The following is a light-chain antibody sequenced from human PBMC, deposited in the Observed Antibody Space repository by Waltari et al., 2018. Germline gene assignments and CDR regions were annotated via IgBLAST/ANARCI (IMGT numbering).Light chain of an antibody. CDR2: DND. J-gene: IGLJ3*02. CDR3: GTWDTSLNTWV. Sequence: VSAAPGQTVTISCSGTSSNIGSSFVSWYQQFPGTAPKLLIHDNDERPSGIPDRFSGSKSGTSATLGITGLQTGDEADYYCGTWDTSLNTWVFGGGTKLTVL. CDR1: SSNIGSSF. V-gene: IGLV1-51*01.